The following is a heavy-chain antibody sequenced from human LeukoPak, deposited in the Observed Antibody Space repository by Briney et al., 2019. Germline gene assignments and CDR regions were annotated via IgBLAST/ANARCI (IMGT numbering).Heavy chain of an antibody. D-gene: IGHD6-19*01. V-gene: IGHV3-7*01. CDR3: ARFDSGWYYCDY. Sequence: GGSLRLSCAASGFTFSNYWMSWVRQAPGKGLEWVANINEDGSEKYYVDPVKGRFTISRDNAENSLYLQMNSLRAEDTAVYYCARFDSGWYYCDYWGQGTLVTVSS. J-gene: IGHJ4*02. CDR2: INEDGSEK. CDR1: GFTFSNYW.